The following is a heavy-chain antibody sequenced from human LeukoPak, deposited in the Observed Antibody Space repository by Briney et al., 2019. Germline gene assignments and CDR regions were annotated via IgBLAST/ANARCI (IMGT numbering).Heavy chain of an antibody. CDR1: GGSISSSSYY. CDR3: AREYLGAFDI. V-gene: IGHV4-39*07. Sequence: SETLSLTCTVSGGSISSSSYYWGWIRQPPGKGLEWIGSIYYSGSTYYNPSLKSRVTMSVDTSKNQFSLKLSSVTAADTAVYYCAREYLGAFDIWGQGTMVTVSS. J-gene: IGHJ3*02. CDR2: IYYSGST.